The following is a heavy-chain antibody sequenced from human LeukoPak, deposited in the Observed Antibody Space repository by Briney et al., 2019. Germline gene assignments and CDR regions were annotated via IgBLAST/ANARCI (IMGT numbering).Heavy chain of an antibody. CDR3: ARDAPTNGVWYSGFDY. CDR2: ITSSSSTL. J-gene: IGHJ4*02. D-gene: IGHD2-8*01. Sequence: AGGSLRLSCAASGFTLSTYSMNWVRQAPGKGLEWVSYITSSSSTLYYADSVKGRFTISRDNAKNSLYLQMNSLRVDDTAVYYCARDAPTNGVWYSGFDYWGQGTLVTVSS. CDR1: GFTLSTYS. V-gene: IGHV3-48*01.